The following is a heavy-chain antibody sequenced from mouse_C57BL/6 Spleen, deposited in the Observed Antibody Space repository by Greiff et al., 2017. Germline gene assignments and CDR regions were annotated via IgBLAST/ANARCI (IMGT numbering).Heavy chain of an antibody. Sequence: EESGPGLVKPSQSLSLSCSVTGYSITSGYYWNWIRQFPGNKLEWMGYIRSDGRNNYNPSLKTRISITRDTSKNQSFLKLNSVTTEDTATYDCARQFSPDYYAMDYWGQGTSVTVSS. V-gene: IGHV3-6*01. J-gene: IGHJ4*01. CDR1: GYSITSGYY. CDR2: IRSDGRN. CDR3: ARQFSPDYYAMDY.